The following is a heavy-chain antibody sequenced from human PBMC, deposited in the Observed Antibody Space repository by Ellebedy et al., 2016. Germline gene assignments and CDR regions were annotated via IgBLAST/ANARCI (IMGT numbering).Heavy chain of an antibody. CDR2: ISYDGSNK. CDR1: GFTFSSYA. Sequence: GESLKISXPASGFTFSSYAMHWVRQAPGKGLEWVAVISYDGSNKYYADSVKGRFTISRDNSKNTLYLQMNSLRAEDTAVYYCARGRLLPHYFDYWGQGTLVTVSS. D-gene: IGHD3-22*01. J-gene: IGHJ4*02. V-gene: IGHV3-30-3*01. CDR3: ARGRLLPHYFDY.